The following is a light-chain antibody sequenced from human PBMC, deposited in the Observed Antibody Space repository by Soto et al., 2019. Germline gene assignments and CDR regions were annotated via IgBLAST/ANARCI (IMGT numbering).Light chain of an antibody. CDR2: DAS. CDR1: QSISSW. Sequence: DIQMTQSPSTLSASVGDRVTITCRASQSISSWLAWYQQKPGKAPNLLIYDASSLESGVPSRFSGSGSGTEFTLTISSLQPDDFATYYCQQSWTFGQGTKVDIK. CDR3: QQSWT. J-gene: IGKJ1*01. V-gene: IGKV1-5*01.